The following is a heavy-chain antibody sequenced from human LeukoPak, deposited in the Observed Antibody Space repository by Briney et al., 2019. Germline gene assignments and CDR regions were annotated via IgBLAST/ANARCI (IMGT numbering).Heavy chain of an antibody. D-gene: IGHD2-2*02. J-gene: IGHJ4*02. CDR1: GYTFTGYY. Sequence: ASVKVSCKASGYTFTGYYIHWVRQAPGQGLEWMGWINPSSGGTNYAQKFQGRVTMTRDTSISTAYMELSRLRSDDTAVYYCGRGHPVVPAAVPDYWGQGTLVTVST. CDR3: GRGHPVVPAAVPDY. CDR2: INPSSGGT. V-gene: IGHV1-2*02.